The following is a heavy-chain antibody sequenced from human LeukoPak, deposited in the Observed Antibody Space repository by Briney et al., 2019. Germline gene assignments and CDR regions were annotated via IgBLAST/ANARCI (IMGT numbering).Heavy chain of an antibody. D-gene: IGHD3-3*01. Sequence: GGSLRLSCAASGFTFSINNMHWVRQAPGKGLEWVAFVENNGNEKYTDSVRGRVTVSRDNSRNTLYLQMNSLRNEDTAVYYCAKDFRWSFDYWGQGSLVTVSS. CDR3: AKDFRWSFDY. CDR1: GFTFSINN. CDR2: VENNGNEK. J-gene: IGHJ4*02. V-gene: IGHV3-30*02.